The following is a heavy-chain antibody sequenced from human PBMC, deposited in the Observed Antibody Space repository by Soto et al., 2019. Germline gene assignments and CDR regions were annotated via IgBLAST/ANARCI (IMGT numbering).Heavy chain of an antibody. J-gene: IGHJ6*04. V-gene: IGHV4-34*01. CDR2: ITHGGST. D-gene: IGHD3-3*01. CDR3: ARARFDSWSHIYYGLDV. Sequence: PSETLSLTCGVYGGSFSAYSWTWLRQSPGKGLEWIGEITHGGSTDYNPALKSRLVMSVDTSKNQLSLRVPSVTAADAAVYFCARARFDSWSHIYYGLDVWGKGTTVTVSS. CDR1: GGSFSAYS.